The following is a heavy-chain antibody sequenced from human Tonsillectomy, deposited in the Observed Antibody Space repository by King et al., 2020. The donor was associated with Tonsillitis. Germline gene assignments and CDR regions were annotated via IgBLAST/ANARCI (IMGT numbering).Heavy chain of an antibody. J-gene: IGHJ4*02. Sequence: QLQESGPGLVKPSETLSLTCTVSGGSISSYYWSWIRQPPGKGLEWIGYIYYSGSTNYNPSLKSRVTISVDTSKNQFSLKLSSVTAADTAVYYCAREGTYYDFWSGYDRHYFDYWGQGTLVTVSS. D-gene: IGHD3-3*01. CDR3: AREGTYYDFWSGYDRHYFDY. V-gene: IGHV4-59*01. CDR2: IYYSGST. CDR1: GGSISSYY.